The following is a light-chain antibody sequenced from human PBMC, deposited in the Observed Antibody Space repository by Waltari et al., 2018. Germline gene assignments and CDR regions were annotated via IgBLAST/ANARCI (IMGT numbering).Light chain of an antibody. CDR2: KIS. Sequence: DIVMTQTPLSLPVTPGEPASISCRSSESLLHSNGNTYLHWYQLKAGQSPRLLIYKISNRESGVPDRCSGSGSGTDFTLKIGRVEPEDVGVYYCMQSTKDPYSFGQGTKVEIK. CDR1: ESLLHSNGNTY. CDR3: MQSTKDPYS. V-gene: IGKV2D-29*02. J-gene: IGKJ2*03.